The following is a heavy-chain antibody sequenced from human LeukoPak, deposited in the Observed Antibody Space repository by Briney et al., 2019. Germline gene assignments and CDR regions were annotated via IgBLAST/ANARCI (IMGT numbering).Heavy chain of an antibody. J-gene: IGHJ6*02. Sequence: GGSLRLSCAASGFTFSSHAMSWARQAPGKGLEWVSAISGSGSSTYSADSVKGRFTISRDNSKNTLYLQMNSLRGEDTAVYYCAKAVAAAAYHFYGMDVWGQGTTVTVSS. V-gene: IGHV3-23*01. CDR2: ISGSGSST. CDR3: AKAVAAAAYHFYGMDV. CDR1: GFTFSSHA. D-gene: IGHD6-13*01.